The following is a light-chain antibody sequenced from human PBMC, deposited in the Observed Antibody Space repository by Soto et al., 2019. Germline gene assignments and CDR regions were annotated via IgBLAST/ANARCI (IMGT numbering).Light chain of an antibody. V-gene: IGKV1-33*01. J-gene: IGKJ5*01. Sequence: DIQMTQSPSSLSASVGDRVTITFQASQDISNYLNWYQQKPGKAPKLLIYDASNLETGVPSRFSGSGSGTDFTFTISSLQPEDIATYYCQQYDNLITFGQGRRLEI. CDR1: QDISNY. CDR3: QQYDNLIT. CDR2: DAS.